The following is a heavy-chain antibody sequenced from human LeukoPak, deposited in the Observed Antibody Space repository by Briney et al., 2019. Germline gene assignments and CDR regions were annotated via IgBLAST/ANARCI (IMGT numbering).Heavy chain of an antibody. CDR2: IYPGDSDT. V-gene: IGHV5-51*01. Sequence: GESLKISCKGSGYSFTSYWIGWVRQMPGKGLEWMGIIYPGDSDTRYSPSFQGQVTISADKSISTAYLQWSSLKASDTAMYYCARQVAAAGLPGNSGYAFDIWGQGTMVTVSS. J-gene: IGHJ3*02. CDR1: GYSFTSYW. D-gene: IGHD6-13*01. CDR3: ARQVAAAGLPGNSGYAFDI.